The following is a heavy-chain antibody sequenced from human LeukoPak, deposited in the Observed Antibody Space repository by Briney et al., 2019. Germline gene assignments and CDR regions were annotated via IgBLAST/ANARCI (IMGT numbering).Heavy chain of an antibody. V-gene: IGHV3-7*01. Sequence: PGGSLRLSCAASGFTFSSYAMHWVRQAPGTGLEWVANINPAGTETYYVDPVKGRFTVSSNNAKNLLYLQMNSLRAEDTAVYHCARFGYVAAVDVWGQGTLVTVSS. D-gene: IGHD2-15*01. CDR3: ARFGYVAAVDV. CDR1: GFTFSSYA. CDR2: INPAGTET. J-gene: IGHJ4*02.